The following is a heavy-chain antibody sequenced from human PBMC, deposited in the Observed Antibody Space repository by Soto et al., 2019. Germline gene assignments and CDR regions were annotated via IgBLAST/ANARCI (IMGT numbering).Heavy chain of an antibody. CDR1: GYTFTSYG. CDR3: AKGTGTTSEGSLFDF. CDR2: ISSYTGNT. V-gene: IGHV1-18*01. J-gene: IGHJ4*02. D-gene: IGHD1-1*01. Sequence: QVQLVQSGAEVKKPGASVKVSCKASGYTFTSYGINWVRQAPGQGLEWMGWISSYTGNTNYAQKLQGRVTMTTDTSTSTAYMELRSLRSDDTDVYYCAKGTGTTSEGSLFDFWGQGTLVTVPS.